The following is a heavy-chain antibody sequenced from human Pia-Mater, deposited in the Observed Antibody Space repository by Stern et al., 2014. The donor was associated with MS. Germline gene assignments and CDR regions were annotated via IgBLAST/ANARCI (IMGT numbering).Heavy chain of an antibody. CDR3: ARSNFYYAMDV. Sequence: QVQLQESGSGLVKPSQTLSLSCAVSGGSISSGGYSWSWIRQPPGGGLEWIGHISHSGSSYYDPSLKSRVTISLDRSKNQFSLKLTSVTAADTAVYFCARSNFYYAMDVWGQGTTVIVSS. J-gene: IGHJ6*02. CDR1: GGSISSGGYS. V-gene: IGHV4-30-2*01. CDR2: ISHSGSS.